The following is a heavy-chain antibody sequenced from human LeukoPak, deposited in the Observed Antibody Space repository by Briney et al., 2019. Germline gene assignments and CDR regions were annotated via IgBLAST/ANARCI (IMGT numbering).Heavy chain of an antibody. J-gene: IGHJ3*02. CDR1: GYTFTGYY. D-gene: IGHD2-21*02. CDR2: INPNSGGT. CDR3: ARDCGGDCSGAFDI. Sequence: ASVKVSCKASGYTFTGYYMHWVRQAPGQGLGWMGWINPNSGGTNYAQKFQGRVTMTRDTSISTAYMELSRLRSDDTAVYYCARDCGGDCSGAFDIWGQGTMVTVSS. V-gene: IGHV1-2*02.